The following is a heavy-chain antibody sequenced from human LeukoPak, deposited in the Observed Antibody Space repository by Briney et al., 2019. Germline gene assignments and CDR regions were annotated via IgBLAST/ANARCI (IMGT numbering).Heavy chain of an antibody. J-gene: IGHJ4*02. Sequence: GASVKVSCKVSGYTLTELSMHGVRQAPGKGGEWRRGFDPEDGATLYAQKFHARVTITEDTSIDTAYMELSSLRSEDTAVYYCATRDYGSGSSIDYWGQGTLVTVSS. V-gene: IGHV1-24*01. CDR2: FDPEDGAT. D-gene: IGHD3-10*01. CDR3: ATRDYGSGSSIDY. CDR1: GYTLTELS.